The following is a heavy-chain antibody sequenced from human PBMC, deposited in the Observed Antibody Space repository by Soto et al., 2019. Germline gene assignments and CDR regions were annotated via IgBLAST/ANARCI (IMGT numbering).Heavy chain of an antibody. CDR1: GFTFSSYA. CDR3: AKVSPDRYSGYWYFDL. Sequence: EVQLLESGGDLVQPGGSLRLSCAASGFTFSSYAMSWVRQAPGKGLEWVSAISGSLGSTYYADSVKGRFTISRDNSKKSLCRQMNSLRVEDTAVYYCAKVSPDRYSGYWYFDLWGRGSLVTVST. J-gene: IGHJ2*01. D-gene: IGHD2-2*03. V-gene: IGHV3-23*01. CDR2: ISGSLGST.